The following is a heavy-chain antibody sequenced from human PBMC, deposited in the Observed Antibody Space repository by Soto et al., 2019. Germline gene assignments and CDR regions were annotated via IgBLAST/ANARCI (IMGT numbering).Heavy chain of an antibody. CDR3: ARDPRIYDFWSGYYTETYGMDV. CDR1: GFTFSSYE. D-gene: IGHD3-3*01. Sequence: GGSLRLSCAASGFTFSSYEMNWVRQAPGKGLEWVSYISSSGSTIYYADSVKGRFTISRDNAKNSLYLQMNSLRAEDTAVYYCARDPRIYDFWSGYYTETYGMDVWGQGTTVTVSS. J-gene: IGHJ6*02. V-gene: IGHV3-48*03. CDR2: ISSSGSTI.